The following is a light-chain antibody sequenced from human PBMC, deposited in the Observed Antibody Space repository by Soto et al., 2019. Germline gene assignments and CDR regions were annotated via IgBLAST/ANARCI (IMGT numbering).Light chain of an antibody. CDR1: QGISSY. CDR3: QQYYSYPVYT. CDR2: AAS. V-gene: IGKV1-8*01. Sequence: AIRMTQSPSSLSASTGDRVTITCRASQGISSYLAWYQQKPGKAPKLLIYAASTLQSGVPSRFSGSGSGTDFTLTIGCLQSEDFATYYCQQYYSYPVYTFGQGTKLEIK. J-gene: IGKJ2*01.